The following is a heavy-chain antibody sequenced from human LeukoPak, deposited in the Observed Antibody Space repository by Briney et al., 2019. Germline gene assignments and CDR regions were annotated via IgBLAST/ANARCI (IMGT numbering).Heavy chain of an antibody. CDR1: GFTFSGFY. CDR3: VRDRAGSGNYYNNPHGMDL. CDR2: ISSGSCYT. J-gene: IGHJ6*02. V-gene: IGHV3-11*05. Sequence: GGSLRLSCAASGFTFSGFYMSWVRQAPGKGLEWLSYISSGSCYTLYADSVGGGFTVSRDDAQNSVYLQMNDVRADDTAVYYCVRDRAGSGNYYNNPHGMDLWGQGTTVSVSS. D-gene: IGHD3-10*01.